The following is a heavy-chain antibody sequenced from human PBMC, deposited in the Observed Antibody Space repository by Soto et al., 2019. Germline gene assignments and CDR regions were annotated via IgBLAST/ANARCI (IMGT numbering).Heavy chain of an antibody. V-gene: IGHV4-59*01. CDR2: IYYSGNT. Sequence: SETLSLTCTVSGDSISDYYWSWIRQPPGKGLEWIGYIYYSGNTNYNPSLKSRVTISEDTSKNQFSLKLSSVTAADTAVYYCARDRAYYDSTGLYFHYWGQGTLVTV. J-gene: IGHJ4*02. CDR1: GDSISDYY. CDR3: ARDRAYYDSTGLYFHY. D-gene: IGHD3-22*01.